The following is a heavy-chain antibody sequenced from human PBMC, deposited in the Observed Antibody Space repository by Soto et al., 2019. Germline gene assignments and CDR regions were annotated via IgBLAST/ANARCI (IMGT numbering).Heavy chain of an antibody. CDR3: ARGLSSSLFYFDY. CDR1: GFTFSSYA. V-gene: IGHV3-30-3*01. J-gene: IGHJ4*02. CDR2: ISYDGSNK. Sequence: PGGSLRLSCAASGFTFSSYAMHWVRQAPGKGLEWVAVISYDGSNKYYADSVKGRFTISRDNSKNTLYLQMNSLRAEDTAVYYCARGLSSSLFYFDYWGQGTLVTVSS. D-gene: IGHD6-6*01.